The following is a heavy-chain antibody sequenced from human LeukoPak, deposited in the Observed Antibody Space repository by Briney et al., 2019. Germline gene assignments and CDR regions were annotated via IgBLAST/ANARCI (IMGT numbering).Heavy chain of an antibody. V-gene: IGHV3-7*01. CDR3: AALWDGGY. CDR1: GFTISSYW. D-gene: IGHD3-16*01. J-gene: IGHJ4*02. CDR2: IKQDGTKE. Sequence: GGSLRLSCAASGFTISSYWMRWVRQAPGKGLEWVADIKQDGTKEYYLDSVKGRFTISRDNSKNSLFLQMNSLRAEDTAVYYCAALWDGGYWGQGTLVAVSP.